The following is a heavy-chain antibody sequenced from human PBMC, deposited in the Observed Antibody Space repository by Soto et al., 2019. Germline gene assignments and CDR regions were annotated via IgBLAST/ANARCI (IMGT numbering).Heavy chain of an antibody. CDR3: AGGDSSGYVYFDY. D-gene: IGHD3-22*01. J-gene: IGHJ4*02. CDR1: GFTFSIYS. V-gene: IGHV3-23*01. Sequence: LXLSCAASGFTFSIYSMSWVRQAPGKGLEWVSAISGSGGSTYYADSVKGRFTISRDNSKNTLYLQMNSLRAEDTAVYYCAGGDSSGYVYFDYWGQGTLVTVSS. CDR2: ISGSGGST.